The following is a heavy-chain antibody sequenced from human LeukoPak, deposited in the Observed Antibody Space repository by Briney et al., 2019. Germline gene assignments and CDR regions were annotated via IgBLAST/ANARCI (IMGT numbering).Heavy chain of an antibody. D-gene: IGHD6-13*01. V-gene: IGHV3-73*01. CDR3: TRLMGSLRPGCSSSWYLADYYYMDV. CDR2: IRSKANSYAT. Sequence: GGSLRLSCAASGFTFSGSAMHWVRQASGKGLEWVGRIRSKANSYATAYAASVKGRFTISKDDSKNTAYLQMNSLKTEDTAVYYCTRLMGSLRPGCSSSWYLADYYYMDVWGKGTTVTVSS. J-gene: IGHJ6*03. CDR1: GFTFSGSA.